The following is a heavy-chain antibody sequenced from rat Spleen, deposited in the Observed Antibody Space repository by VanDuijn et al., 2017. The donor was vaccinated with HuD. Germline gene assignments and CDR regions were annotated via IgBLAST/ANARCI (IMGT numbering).Heavy chain of an antibody. J-gene: IGHJ2*01. CDR3: ARGIHTMGITLFDY. Sequence: EVQLQESGPGLVKPSQSLSLTCSVTGYSITSNYWGWIRKFPGNKMEWMGYISYSGSTSYNPSLKSRISITRDTSKNQFFLQLNSVTTEDTATYYCARGIHTMGITLFDYWGQGVMVTVSS. CDR1: GYSITSNY. D-gene: IGHD1-9*01. CDR2: ISYSGST. V-gene: IGHV3-1*01.